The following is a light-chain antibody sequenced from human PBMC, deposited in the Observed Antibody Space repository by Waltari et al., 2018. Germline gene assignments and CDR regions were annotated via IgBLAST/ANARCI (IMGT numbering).Light chain of an antibody. CDR1: QRLLKSDGAIH. CDR2: RVS. J-gene: IGKJ2*01. Sequence: IVMTQTPLSLSVTPGQSAAISCTFSQRLLKSDGAIHLLWYLQKPGQPPQLLTYRVSNRFSGVPNRFSGSGSGADFTLRISRMEAEDVGVYYCVQSLELPYTFGQGTKLEI. CDR3: VQSLELPYT. V-gene: IGKV2D-29*01.